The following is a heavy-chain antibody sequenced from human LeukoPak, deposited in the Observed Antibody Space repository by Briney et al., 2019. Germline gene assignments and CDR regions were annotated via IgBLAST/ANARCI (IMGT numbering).Heavy chain of an antibody. CDR2: IYPGDSDT. J-gene: IGHJ4*02. CDR1: GYSFTNYW. D-gene: IGHD3-10*01. Sequence: GESLKISCKGSGYSFTNYWIGWVRQMPGKGLEWMGIIYPGDSDTRYSPSFQGQVTISVDKSISTAYLQWSSLKVSDTAMYYCARDYRYYYDSGNLDYFDYWGQGTLVTVSS. V-gene: IGHV5-51*01. CDR3: ARDYRYYYDSGNLDYFDY.